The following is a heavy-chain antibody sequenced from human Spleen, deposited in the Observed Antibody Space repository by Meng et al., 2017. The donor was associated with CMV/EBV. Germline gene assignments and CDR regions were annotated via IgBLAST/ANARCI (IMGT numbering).Heavy chain of an antibody. Sequence: AISGESVSSNRAAWNWSRQSPSRGLEWLGRTYYRSKWYYDYAGSVKSRITISPDTSKNHFSLHLNSVTPQDTAVYYCARDDYGIIDYWGQGTLVTVSS. V-gene: IGHV6-1*01. CDR1: GESVSSNRAA. CDR3: ARDDYGIIDY. D-gene: IGHD4-17*01. CDR2: TYYRSKWYY. J-gene: IGHJ4*02.